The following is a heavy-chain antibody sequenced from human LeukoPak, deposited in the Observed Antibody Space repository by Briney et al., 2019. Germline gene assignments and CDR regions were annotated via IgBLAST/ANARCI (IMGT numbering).Heavy chain of an antibody. D-gene: IGHD2-2*01. Sequence: SSETLSLTCAVYGLSFNEYYWKWVRQPPGKGRECIGEINDRGDTNYNPSLKSRVTISVDSSKHQFSLTLTSISAAGTAIYYCSRGQVPSPRDYNWFHPWGQGTLVSVSS. CDR3: SRGQVPSPRDYNWFHP. CDR1: GLSFNEYY. J-gene: IGHJ5*02. CDR2: INDRGDT. V-gene: IGHV4-34*01.